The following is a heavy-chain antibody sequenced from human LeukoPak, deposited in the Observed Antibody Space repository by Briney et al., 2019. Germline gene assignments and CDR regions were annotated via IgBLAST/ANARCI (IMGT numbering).Heavy chain of an antibody. CDR2: INPSGGST. CDR1: GYAFTSYY. D-gene: IGHD1-1*01. Sequence: ASVKVSCTASGYAFTSYYMHWVRQAPGQGLEWMGIINPSGGSTSYAQKFQGRVTMTRDTSTSTVYMELSSLRSEDTAVYYCAREAGTTNPFDYWGQGTLVTVSS. J-gene: IGHJ4*02. CDR3: AREAGTTNPFDY. V-gene: IGHV1-46*01.